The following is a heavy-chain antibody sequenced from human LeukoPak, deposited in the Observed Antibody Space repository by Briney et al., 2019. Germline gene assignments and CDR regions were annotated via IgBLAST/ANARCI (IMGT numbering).Heavy chain of an antibody. J-gene: IGHJ6*02. V-gene: IGHV3-30*04. CDR3: ARGLPGVGRYYYYGMDV. CDR1: GFTFSTSA. D-gene: IGHD3-10*01. CDR2: ITHDGSNK. Sequence: PGRSLRLSSAASGFTFSTSAIHWFRQAPGKGLKWVAVITHDGSNKYYADSVKCRFTICRDNSKNTLYLQMNSLRAEDTTVYYCARGLPGVGRYYYYGMDVWAKGPRSPSP.